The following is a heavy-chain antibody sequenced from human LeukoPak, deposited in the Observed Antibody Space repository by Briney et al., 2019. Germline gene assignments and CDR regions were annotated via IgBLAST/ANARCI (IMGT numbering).Heavy chain of an antibody. CDR1: GGSISSYY. J-gene: IGHJ2*01. CDR2: IYTSGST. V-gene: IGHV4-4*07. D-gene: IGHD2-15*01. CDR3: ARVPRYCSGGSCYRGYFDL. Sequence: PSETLSLTCTVSGGSISSYYWSWIRQPAGKGLGWIGRIYTSGSTNYNPSLKSRVTMSVDTSKNQFSLKLSSVTAADTAVYYCARVPRYCSGGSCYRGYFDLWGRGTLVTVSS.